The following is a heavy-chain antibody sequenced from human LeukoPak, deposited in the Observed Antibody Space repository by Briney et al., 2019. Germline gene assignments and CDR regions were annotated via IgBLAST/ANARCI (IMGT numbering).Heavy chain of an antibody. Sequence: SETLSLTCTVSGGSISSYYWSWVRQPPGKGLEWIGYIYYSGSTNYNSSLRSRVTISVDTSKNQFSLKLSSVTAADTAVYYCARDLRGVVMDDYWGQGTLVTVSS. CDR2: IYYSGST. V-gene: IGHV4-59*12. CDR1: GGSISSYY. D-gene: IGHD3-3*01. J-gene: IGHJ4*02. CDR3: ARDLRGVVMDDY.